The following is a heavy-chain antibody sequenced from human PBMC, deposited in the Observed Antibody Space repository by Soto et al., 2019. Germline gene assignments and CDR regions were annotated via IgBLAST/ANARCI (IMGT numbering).Heavy chain of an antibody. CDR1: GYSFTSYW. CDR3: ARLTFHGSGSYQYGMDV. CDR2: IYPGDSDT. D-gene: IGHD3-10*01. J-gene: IGHJ6*02. V-gene: IGHV5-51*01. Sequence: GESLKISCKGSGYSFTSYWIGWVRQMPGKGLEWMGIIYPGDSDTRYSPSFQGQVTISADKSISTAYLQWSSLKASDTAMYYCARLTFHGSGSYQYGMDVWSQGTTVTVSS.